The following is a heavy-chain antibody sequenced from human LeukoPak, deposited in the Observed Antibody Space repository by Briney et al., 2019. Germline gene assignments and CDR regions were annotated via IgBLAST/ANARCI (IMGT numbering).Heavy chain of an antibody. CDR3: ARVHSWGSYRYFDY. CDR1: GYTSTGYY. Sequence: ASVKVSCKASGYTSTGYYMHWVRQAPGQGLEWMGWINPNSGGTNYAQKFQGRVTMTRDTSISTAYMELSRLRSDDTAVYYCARVHSWGSYRYFDYWGQGTLVTVSS. J-gene: IGHJ4*02. D-gene: IGHD3-16*02. V-gene: IGHV1-2*02. CDR2: INPNSGGT.